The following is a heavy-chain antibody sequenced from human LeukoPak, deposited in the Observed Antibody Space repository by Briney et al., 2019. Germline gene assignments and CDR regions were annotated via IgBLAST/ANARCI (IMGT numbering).Heavy chain of an antibody. D-gene: IGHD6-13*01. CDR2: ISGSGGST. Sequence: GGSLRLSCAASGFTFSSYAMSWVRQAPGEGLEWVSAISGSGGSTYYADSVMGRFTISRDNSKNTLYLQMNSLRAEDTAVYYCAKEKLAAAGGWPQPSNGFDPWGQGTLVTVSS. CDR1: GFTFSSYA. CDR3: AKEKLAAAGGWPQPSNGFDP. V-gene: IGHV3-23*01. J-gene: IGHJ5*02.